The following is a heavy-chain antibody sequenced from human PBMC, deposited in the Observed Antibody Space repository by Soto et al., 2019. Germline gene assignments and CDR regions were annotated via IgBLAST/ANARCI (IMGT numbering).Heavy chain of an antibody. V-gene: IGHV1-69*06. CDR3: ASSSGNNYGVGTNYYFDY. D-gene: IGHD1-26*01. CDR2: IIPIFGTA. CDR1: GGTFSTYS. Sequence: QVQLVQSGAEVKKPGSSVKVSCKTSGGTFSTYSIVWVRQAPGEGLEWMGGIIPIFGTANYEQKFQDRVTITADTSTNTAFMELSSLKSEDTAMYYCASSSGNNYGVGTNYYFDYWGQGPLVTVSS. J-gene: IGHJ4*02.